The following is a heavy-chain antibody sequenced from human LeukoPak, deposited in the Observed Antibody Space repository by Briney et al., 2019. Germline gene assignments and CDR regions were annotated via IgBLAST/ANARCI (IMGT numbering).Heavy chain of an antibody. J-gene: IGHJ4*02. V-gene: IGHV3-11*06. D-gene: IGHD1-1*01. Sequence: GGSLRLSCAASGFTFTDSYMTWVRQAPGKGLEWLSYISGSGDDTNYADSVRGRFTISSDNAKNSLYLQMNSLRVEDTAVYYCARDPRTVRIWGQGTLVTVSS. CDR2: ISGSGDDT. CDR1: GFTFTDSY. CDR3: ARDPRTVRI.